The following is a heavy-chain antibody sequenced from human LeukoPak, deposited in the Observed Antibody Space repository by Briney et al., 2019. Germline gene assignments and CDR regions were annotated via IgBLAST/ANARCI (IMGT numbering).Heavy chain of an antibody. CDR3: ARETTSLFDS. J-gene: IGHJ4*02. V-gene: IGHV6-1*01. CDR1: GDSVSSNSAA. D-gene: IGHD2/OR15-2a*01. Sequence: SQTLSLTCAVSGDSVSSNSAAWNWIRQSPSGSLEWLGRTYYRSKRYNDYAVSVKSRITINPDRSKNQVSLQMNSVTPEDTAVYYCARETTSLFDSWGQGTLVTVSS. CDR2: TYYRSKRYN.